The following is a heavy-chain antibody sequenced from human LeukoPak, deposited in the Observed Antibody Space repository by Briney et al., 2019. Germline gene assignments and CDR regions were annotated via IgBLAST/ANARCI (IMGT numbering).Heavy chain of an antibody. CDR3: ARSYDTDMATEVKLYYFDY. CDR2: ISSSGSTL. Sequence: GVSLRLCCAASGFTFSEYYMSWIRQAPGKGLERVSYISSSGSTLYYAVSVNCRFTISRYNAKYSLYLQIDSLTTDHPAVYYSARSYDTDMATEVKLYYFDYWGQGTLVTVSP. D-gene: IGHD5-24*01. CDR1: GFTFSEYY. J-gene: IGHJ4*02. V-gene: IGHV3-11*04.